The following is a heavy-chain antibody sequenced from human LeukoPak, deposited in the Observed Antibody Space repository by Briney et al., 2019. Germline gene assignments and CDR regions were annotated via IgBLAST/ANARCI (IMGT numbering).Heavy chain of an antibody. CDR1: GYTFTSYD. V-gene: IGHV1-8*01. D-gene: IGHD2-8*01. Sequence: GASVKVSCKASGYTFTSYDINWVRQATGQGLEWMGWMNPNSGNTGYAQKFQGRVNMTRNTSISTAYMELSSLRSEDTAVYYCARGVGYCSNGVCYRRLNWFDPWGQGTLVTVSS. CDR2: MNPNSGNT. CDR3: ARGVGYCSNGVCYRRLNWFDP. J-gene: IGHJ5*02.